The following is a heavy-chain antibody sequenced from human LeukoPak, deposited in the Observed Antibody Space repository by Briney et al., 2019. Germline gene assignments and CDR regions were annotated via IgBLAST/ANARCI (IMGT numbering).Heavy chain of an antibody. J-gene: IGHJ4*02. V-gene: IGHV3-7*01. CDR3: ARDHLAYCGGDCPISDY. CDR1: GFTFSSYW. CDR2: IKQDGSEK. D-gene: IGHD2-21*02. Sequence: GGSLRLSCAASGFTFSSYWMSWVRQAPGKGLEWVANIKQDGSEKYYVDSVKGRFTISRDNAKNSLYLQMNSLRAEDTAVYYCARDHLAYCGGDCPISDYWGQGTLVTVSS.